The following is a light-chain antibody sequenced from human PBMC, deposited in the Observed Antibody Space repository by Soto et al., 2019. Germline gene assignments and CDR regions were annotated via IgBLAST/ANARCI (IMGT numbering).Light chain of an antibody. CDR3: QQYVHWPPGT. CDR2: DTS. CDR1: QSVSSS. Sequence: EIVVTQSPATLSVSPGERVTLSCRGSQSVSSSLAWYQQRPGQAPRLLIYDTSTRAAGIAARFSGSGSGTEFTLTISSLQCEDFAVYYCQQYVHWPPGTFGQGTKVDIK. V-gene: IGKV3-15*01. J-gene: IGKJ1*01.